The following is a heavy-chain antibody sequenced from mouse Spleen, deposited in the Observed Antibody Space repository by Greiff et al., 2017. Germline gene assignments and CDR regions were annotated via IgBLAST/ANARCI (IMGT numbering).Heavy chain of an antibody. CDR3: ARSGRDWYFDV. Sequence: DVMLVESGGGLVKPGGSLKLSCAASGFTFSDYGMHWVRQAPEKGLEWVAYISSGSSTIYYADTVKGRFTISRDNAKNTLFLQMTSLRSEDTAMYYCARSGRDWYFDVWGTGTTVTVSS. CDR1: GFTFSDYG. CDR2: ISSGSSTI. V-gene: IGHV5-17*01. D-gene: IGHD1-3*01. J-gene: IGHJ1*03.